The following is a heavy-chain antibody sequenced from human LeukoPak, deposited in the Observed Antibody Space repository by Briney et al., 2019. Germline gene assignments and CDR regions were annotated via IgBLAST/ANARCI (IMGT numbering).Heavy chain of an antibody. J-gene: IGHJ4*02. CDR2: INADTGKP. Sequence: ASVKVSCKASGYTFNTHSITWVRQAPGQGLEWLGWINADTGKPTYAQGFTGRFVFSLDKSVSTTYLQISSLKAEDTAVYYCAREVVRFDYWGQGTLVAVSS. CDR3: AREVVRFDY. CDR1: GYTFNTHS. V-gene: IGHV7-4-1*02. D-gene: IGHD6-6*01.